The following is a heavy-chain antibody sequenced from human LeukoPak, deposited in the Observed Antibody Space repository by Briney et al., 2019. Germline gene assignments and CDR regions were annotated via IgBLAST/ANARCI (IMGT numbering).Heavy chain of an antibody. Sequence: PGRSLRLSCAASGFTFSSYAMHWVRQAPGKGLEWVAVISYDGSNKYYADSVKGRITISRDNSKNTLYLQMNSLRAEDTAVYYCARGEYSSGWPFDYWGQGTLVTVSS. D-gene: IGHD6-19*01. CDR2: ISYDGSNK. CDR1: GFTFSSYA. J-gene: IGHJ4*02. V-gene: IGHV3-30-3*01. CDR3: ARGEYSSGWPFDY.